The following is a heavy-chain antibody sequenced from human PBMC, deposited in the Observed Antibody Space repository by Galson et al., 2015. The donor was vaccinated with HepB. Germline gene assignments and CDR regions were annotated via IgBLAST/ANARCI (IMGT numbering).Heavy chain of an antibody. D-gene: IGHD3-10*01. CDR3: ASFYCGSGTYYNGRSSFDY. CDR1: GFTFSSYG. CDR2: IRFDGSYN. J-gene: IGHJ4*02. V-gene: IGHV3-30*02. Sequence: SLRLSCKASGFTFSSYGIHWVRQAPGKGLEWVAFIRFDGSYNYYADSVKGRFTISTDNSKNTLYLQMNSLRADDTAVYYCASFYCGSGTYYNGRSSFDYWGQGTLVTVSS.